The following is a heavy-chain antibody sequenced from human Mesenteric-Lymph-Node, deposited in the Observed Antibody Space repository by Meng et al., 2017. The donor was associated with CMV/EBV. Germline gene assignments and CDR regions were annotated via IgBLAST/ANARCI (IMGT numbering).Heavy chain of an antibody. V-gene: IGHV3-11*01. CDR1: GFTLSDYY. CDR3: ARGGQLVQVGYYFDY. CDR2: FSSSGNTI. D-gene: IGHD6-6*01. J-gene: IGHJ4*02. Sequence: AGSLRLSCAASGFTLSDYYMNWIRQAPGKGLEWVLYFSSSGNTIYYADSVKGRFTVSRDNAENSLYLQMNSLRAEDTAVYCCARGGQLVQVGYYFDYWGQGTLVTVSS.